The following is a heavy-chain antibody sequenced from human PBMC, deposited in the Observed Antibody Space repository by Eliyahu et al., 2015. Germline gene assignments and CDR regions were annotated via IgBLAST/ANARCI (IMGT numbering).Heavy chain of an antibody. J-gene: IGHJ6*02. V-gene: IGHV3-9*01. CDR1: GFXFDDHA. CDR3: AKDAGGWGDGLDV. Sequence: EVQLVESGGGSVQXGRSLXLSXAAXGFXFDDHAMHWVRQAPGKGLEWVSGISWGSGRLGTVYADSVKGRFTISRDNANLYLQMKSLRVEDTALYYCAKDAGGWGDGLDVWGQGTRVNVSS. CDR2: ISWGSGRL. D-gene: IGHD6-19*01.